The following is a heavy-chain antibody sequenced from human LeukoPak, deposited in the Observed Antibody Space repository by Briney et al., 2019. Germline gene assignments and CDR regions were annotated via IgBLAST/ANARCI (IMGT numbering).Heavy chain of an antibody. CDR3: ANISPGLPYDYGMDV. V-gene: IGHV4-34*01. CDR1: GGSFSGYY. Sequence: SETLSLTCAVYGGSFSGYYWSWIRQPPGKGLEWIGEINHSGSTNYNPSLKSRVTISGDTSKNQFSLKLSSVTAADTAVYYCANISPGLPYDYGMDVWGQGTTVTVSS. D-gene: IGHD1-14*01. J-gene: IGHJ6*02. CDR2: INHSGST.